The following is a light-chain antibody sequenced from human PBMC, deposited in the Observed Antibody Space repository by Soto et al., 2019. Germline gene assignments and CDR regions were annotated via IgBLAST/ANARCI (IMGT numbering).Light chain of an antibody. V-gene: IGKV3-11*01. Sequence: EIVLTQSPATLSLSPGARATLSCSASQSVSSHLAWFQPSPGQAPRPLIYDASNRATGIPARFSGRGSGTDFTLTIRSLEPEEFAVYDCQQRSSAITFGQGTRLEIK. J-gene: IGKJ5*01. CDR1: QSVSSH. CDR3: QQRSSAIT. CDR2: DAS.